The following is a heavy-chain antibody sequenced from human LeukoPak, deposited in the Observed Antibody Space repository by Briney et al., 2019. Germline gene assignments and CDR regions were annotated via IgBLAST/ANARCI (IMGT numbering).Heavy chain of an antibody. J-gene: IGHJ4*02. Sequence: SETLSLTCTVSGGSISSDYWSWIRQPPGKGLEWIGYIHYSGSTYYNPSLKSRVTISVDTSKNQFSLKLSSVTAADTAVYYCARGLNYYDSSGYYYWGQGTLVTVSS. D-gene: IGHD3-22*01. CDR3: ARGLNYYDSSGYYY. V-gene: IGHV4-59*08. CDR2: IHYSGST. CDR1: GGSISSDY.